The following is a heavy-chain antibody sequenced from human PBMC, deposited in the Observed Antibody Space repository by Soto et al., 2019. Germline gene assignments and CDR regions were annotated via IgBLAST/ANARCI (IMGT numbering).Heavy chain of an antibody. CDR2: IYYSGST. D-gene: IGHD3-22*01. CDR3: ARGSRSGYYLNWFDP. Sequence: QLQLQESGPGLVKPSETLSLTCTVSGGSISSSSYYWGWIRQPPGKGLEWIGSIYYSGSTYYNPSHKSRVTISVDTSKNQFSLKLSSVTAADTAVYYCARGSRSGYYLNWFDPWGQGTLVTVSS. CDR1: GGSISSSSYY. J-gene: IGHJ5*02. V-gene: IGHV4-39*01.